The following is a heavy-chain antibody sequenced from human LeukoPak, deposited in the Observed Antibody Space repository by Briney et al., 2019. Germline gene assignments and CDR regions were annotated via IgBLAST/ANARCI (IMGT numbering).Heavy chain of an antibody. CDR2: ISGSGGST. D-gene: IGHD3-3*01. V-gene: IGHV3-23*01. CDR3: AKDPESYDFWSGPYFDY. CDR1: GFIFSNYG. J-gene: IGHJ4*02. Sequence: PGGSLRLSCAASGFIFSNYGMSWVRQAPGKGLEWVSAISGSGGSTYYADSVKGRFTISRDNSKNTLYLQTNSLRAEDTAVYYCAKDPESYDFWSGPYFDYWGQGTLVTVSS.